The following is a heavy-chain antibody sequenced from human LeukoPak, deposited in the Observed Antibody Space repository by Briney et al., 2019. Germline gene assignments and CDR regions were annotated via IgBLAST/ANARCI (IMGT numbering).Heavy chain of an antibody. V-gene: IGHV1-69*01. CDR3: ARVGSEDVFDI. CDR1: GGTFSSYA. Sequence: SVKVTCKASGGTFSSYAISWVRQAPGQGLEWMGGIIPIFGTANYAQKFQGRVTVTADESTSTAYMELSSLRSEDTAVYYCARVGSEDVFDIWGQGTMVTVSS. CDR2: IIPIFGTA. D-gene: IGHD6-6*01. J-gene: IGHJ3*02.